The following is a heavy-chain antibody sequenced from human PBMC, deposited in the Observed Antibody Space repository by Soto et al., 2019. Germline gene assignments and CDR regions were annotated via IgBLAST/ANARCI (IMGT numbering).Heavy chain of an antibody. D-gene: IGHD3-16*02. CDR2: ISGSGGST. J-gene: IGHJ4*02. V-gene: IGHV3-23*01. Sequence: GGSLRLSCAASGFTFSSYAMSWVRQAPGKGLEWVSAISGSGGSTYYADSVKGRFTISRDNSKNTLYLQMNSLRAEDTAVYYCASRGGFDYVWGSYRYPNWGQGTLVTVSS. CDR1: GFTFSSYA. CDR3: ASRGGFDYVWGSYRYPN.